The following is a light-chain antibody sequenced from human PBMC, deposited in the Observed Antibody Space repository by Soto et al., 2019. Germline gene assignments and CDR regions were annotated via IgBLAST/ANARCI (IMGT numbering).Light chain of an antibody. CDR2: KAS. J-gene: IGKJ4*01. CDR3: QQYNSYPLT. Sequence: IQMTQSPSTLSASVGDRVTITCRASQSISSWLAWYQQKPGKAPKLVIYKASSLESGVPSRFSGSGSGTEFTLTISSLQPDDFATYYCQQYNSYPLTFGGGTKVDIK. V-gene: IGKV1-5*03. CDR1: QSISSW.